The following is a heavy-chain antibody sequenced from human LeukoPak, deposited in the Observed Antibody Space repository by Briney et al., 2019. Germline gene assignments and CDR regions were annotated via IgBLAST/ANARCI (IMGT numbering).Heavy chain of an antibody. CDR2: INDRGRA. CDR3: ARRWNYGRNYYIDV. D-gene: IGHD1-7*01. J-gene: IGHJ6*03. V-gene: IGHV4-34*01. Sequence: PSETLSLTCAVYGGSFSNYYWNWIRQTPGKGLEWLGEINDRGRANYNPSLMSRVTVSVDTSKNQFSLRLISVTATDTAIYYCARRWNYGRNYYIDVWGKGATVSVSS. CDR1: GGSFSNYY.